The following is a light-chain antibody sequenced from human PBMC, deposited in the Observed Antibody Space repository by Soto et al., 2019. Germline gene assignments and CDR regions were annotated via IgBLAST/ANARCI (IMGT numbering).Light chain of an antibody. V-gene: IGLV2-18*02. CDR2: EVS. Sequence: QSAPTQAPSVAGSPGQSVTISCTGTNNDVGGYKGVSWYQQSPGTAPKLIIYEVSNRPSGVPGRFSGSKSGNTASLTISGLQAEDEADYYCFSYTRRDTYVFGPGTKVTVL. J-gene: IGLJ1*01. CDR3: FSYTRRDTYV. CDR1: NNDVGGYKG.